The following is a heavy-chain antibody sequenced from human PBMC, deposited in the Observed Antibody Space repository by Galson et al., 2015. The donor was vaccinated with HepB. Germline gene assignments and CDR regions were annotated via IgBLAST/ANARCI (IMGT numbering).Heavy chain of an antibody. CDR2: INTNTGNT. V-gene: IGHV7-4-1*02. D-gene: IGHD6-13*01. Sequence: SVKVSCKASGYTFTSYAMNWVRQAPGQGLEWMGWINTNTGNTTYAQNFKGRVVFTSDTSVSTAYLQISSLKAEDTAVYYCARGRKGIAAAGYYWYFDLWGRGTLVTVSS. CDR3: ARGRKGIAAAGYYWYFDL. CDR1: GYTFTSYA. J-gene: IGHJ2*01.